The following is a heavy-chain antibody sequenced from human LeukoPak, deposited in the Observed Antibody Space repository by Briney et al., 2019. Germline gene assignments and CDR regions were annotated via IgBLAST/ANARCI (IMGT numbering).Heavy chain of an antibody. CDR2: IWYDGSKK. Sequence: GGSLRLSCAASGFTFSGYAMSWVRQAPGKGLEWVAIIWYDGSKKHYADSVKGRFAISRDNSKNTLYLQMNSLRAEDTAVYYCAREGGAVAGSFDYWGQGTLVTVSS. J-gene: IGHJ4*02. CDR3: AREGGAVAGSFDY. D-gene: IGHD6-19*01. V-gene: IGHV3-33*08. CDR1: GFTFSGYA.